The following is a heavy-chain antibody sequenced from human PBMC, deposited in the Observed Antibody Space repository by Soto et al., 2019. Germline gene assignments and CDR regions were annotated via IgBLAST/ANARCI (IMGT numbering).Heavy chain of an antibody. D-gene: IGHD3-22*01. J-gene: IGHJ4*02. Sequence: QVQLVESGGGVVQPGGSLRLSCVASGFTFSRYVMHWVRQTPGKGLEWVAVISFAGDYHFHADSGKGRFTVSRDNAKNTLYRQMGSLRVEDTAVYYCARDPRTDYQDTSGYSFAFWGQGTLVNVSS. CDR3: ARDPRTDYQDTSGYSFAF. CDR1: GFTFSRYV. CDR2: ISFAGDYH. V-gene: IGHV3-30-3*01.